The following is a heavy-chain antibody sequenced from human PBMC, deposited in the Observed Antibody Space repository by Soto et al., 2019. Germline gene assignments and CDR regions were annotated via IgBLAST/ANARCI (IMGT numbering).Heavy chain of an antibody. Sequence: QVQLQESGPGLVTPSQTLSLTCTVSGGSISSGGYYWSWIRQHPGKGLEWIGYIYYSGSTYYNPSLKSRVTISVDTSKNQFSLKLSSVTAADTAVYYCARWTTVTTLSYYYGMDVWGQGTTVTVSS. V-gene: IGHV4-31*03. J-gene: IGHJ6*02. D-gene: IGHD4-17*01. CDR1: GGSISSGGYY. CDR2: IYYSGST. CDR3: ARWTTVTTLSYYYGMDV.